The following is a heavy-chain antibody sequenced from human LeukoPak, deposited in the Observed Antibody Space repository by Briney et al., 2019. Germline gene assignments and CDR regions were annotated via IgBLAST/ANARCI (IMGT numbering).Heavy chain of an antibody. CDR1: GFTVSSNH. J-gene: IGHJ4*02. CDR2: IYSGGTT. CDR3: ARDSSSHYYFDY. Sequence: GGSLRLSCVASGFTVSSNHMNWVRQAPGKGLEWVSIIYSGGTTYYYADSVKGRFTISRGNSKNTLYLQMNSLRAEDTAVYYCARDSSSHYYFDYWGQGTLVTVSS. D-gene: IGHD2-2*01. V-gene: IGHV3-53*01.